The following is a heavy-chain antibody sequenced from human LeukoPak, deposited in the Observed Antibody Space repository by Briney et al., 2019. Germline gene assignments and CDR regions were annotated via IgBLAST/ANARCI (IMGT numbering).Heavy chain of an antibody. V-gene: IGHV3-33*06. Sequence: PGGSLRLSXAASGFTFRSSGMHWVRQAPGSGLEWVAVIWYDGSNKYYADSVKGRFTISRDNSKNTLYLQMNSLRAEDTALYYCAKVARDGYNDYWGQGTMVTVSS. CDR1: GFTFRSSG. CDR2: IWYDGSNK. CDR3: AKVARDGYNDY. J-gene: IGHJ3*01. D-gene: IGHD5-24*01.